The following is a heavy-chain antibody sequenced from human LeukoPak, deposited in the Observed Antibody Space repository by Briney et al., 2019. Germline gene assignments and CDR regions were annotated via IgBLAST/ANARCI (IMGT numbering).Heavy chain of an antibody. CDR3: VRALGSPTADH. CDR2: IKSDGSEK. J-gene: IGHJ4*02. V-gene: IGHV3-7*01. Sequence: GGSLRLACAASGFTFTNNWMSWVRQAPGKGLEWAANIKSDGSEKYYVDSVEGRFTISRDNARNIVSLQMDSLRGEDTAVYYCVRALGSPTADHWGQGTLVTVSS. CDR1: GFTFTNNW. D-gene: IGHD3-16*01.